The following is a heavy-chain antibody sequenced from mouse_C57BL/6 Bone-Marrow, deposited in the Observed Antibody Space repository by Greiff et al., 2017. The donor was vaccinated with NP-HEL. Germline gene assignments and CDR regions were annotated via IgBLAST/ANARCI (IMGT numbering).Heavy chain of an antibody. CDR1: GYTFTNYW. V-gene: IGHV1-63*01. CDR2: IYPGGGYT. J-gene: IGHJ2*01. CDR3: ARLGNWDRRYFDY. Sequence: QVQLQQSGAELVRPGTSVKMSCKASGYTFTNYWIGWAKQRPGHGLEWIGDIYPGGGYTNYNEKFKGKATLTADKSSSTAYMQFSSLTSEDSAIYYCARLGNWDRRYFDYWGQGTTLTVSS. D-gene: IGHD4-1*01.